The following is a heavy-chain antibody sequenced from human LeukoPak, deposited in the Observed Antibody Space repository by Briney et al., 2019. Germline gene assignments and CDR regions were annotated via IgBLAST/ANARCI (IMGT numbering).Heavy chain of an antibody. CDR3: AKGVRGSYFDY. V-gene: IGHV3-23*01. J-gene: IGHJ4*02. CDR1: GFTFSSCA. Sequence: GGSLRLSCAASGFTFSSCAMSWVRQAPGKGLEWVSTISGSAGSTYYADSVKGRFTISRDKSKNTLYLQMNSLRAEDTAVYYCAKGVRGSYFDYWGQGTLVTVSS. CDR2: ISGSAGST. D-gene: IGHD3-16*01.